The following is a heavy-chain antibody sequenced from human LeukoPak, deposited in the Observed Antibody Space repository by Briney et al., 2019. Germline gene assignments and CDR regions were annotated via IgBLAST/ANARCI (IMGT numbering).Heavy chain of an antibody. CDR1: GYTFTSYD. J-gene: IGHJ3*02. Sequence: GASVKVSCTASGYTFTSYDINWVRQATGQGLEWMGWMNPNSGNTGYAQKFQGRVTMTRNTSISTAYMELSSLRSEDTAVYYCARYLCSSTSCYRDAFDIWGQGTMVTVSS. V-gene: IGHV1-8*01. CDR3: ARYLCSSTSCYRDAFDI. CDR2: MNPNSGNT. D-gene: IGHD2-2*02.